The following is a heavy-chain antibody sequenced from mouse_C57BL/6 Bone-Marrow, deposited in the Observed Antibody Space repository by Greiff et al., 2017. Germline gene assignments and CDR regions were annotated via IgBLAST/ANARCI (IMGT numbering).Heavy chain of an antibody. Sequence: QVQLQQPGAELVMPGASVKLSCKASGYTFTSYWMHWVKQRPGQGLEWIGEIDPSDSYTNYNQKVKGKSTLTVDKSSSTAYMQLSSLTSEDSAVYYCARMDYYGSLDYWGQGTTLTVSS. D-gene: IGHD1-1*01. V-gene: IGHV1-69*01. CDR3: ARMDYYGSLDY. CDR1: GYTFTSYW. J-gene: IGHJ2*01. CDR2: IDPSDSYT.